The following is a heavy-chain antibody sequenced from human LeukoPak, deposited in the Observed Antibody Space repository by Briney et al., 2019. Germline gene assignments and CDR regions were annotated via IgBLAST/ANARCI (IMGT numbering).Heavy chain of an antibody. CDR1: GFTFSGYW. CDR3: ARAATGTFQWYLVDS. D-gene: IGHD2-15*01. Sequence: GGSLRLSCAASGFTFSGYWMSWVRQAPGKGLEWVANIRPDGSEKYYVDSVKGRFTISRDNVKNSLYLQMNSLRAEDTAVYYCARAATGTFQWYLVDSWGQGTLVTVSS. J-gene: IGHJ4*02. CDR2: IRPDGSEK. V-gene: IGHV3-7*01.